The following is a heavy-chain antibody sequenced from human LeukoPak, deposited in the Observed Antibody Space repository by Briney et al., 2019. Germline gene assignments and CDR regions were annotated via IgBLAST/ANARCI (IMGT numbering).Heavy chain of an antibody. CDR3: ARVNGGNSNWFDP. CDR2: IYYSGST. V-gene: IGHV4-39*07. Sequence: SETLSLTCTVSGGSISSYYWGWIRQPPGKGLEWIGSIYYSGSTYYNPSLKSRVTISVDTSKNQFSLKLSSVTAADTAVYYCARVNGGNSNWFDPWGQGTLVTVSS. J-gene: IGHJ5*02. CDR1: GGSISSYY. D-gene: IGHD4-23*01.